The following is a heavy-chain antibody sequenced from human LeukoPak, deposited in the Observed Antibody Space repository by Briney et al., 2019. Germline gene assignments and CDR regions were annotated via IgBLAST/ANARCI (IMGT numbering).Heavy chain of an antibody. V-gene: IGHV1-24*01. CDR2: FDPEDGET. CDR1: GYTLTELS. J-gene: IGHJ4*02. Sequence: ASVKVSCKLSGYTLTELSMHWVRQAPGKGLEWVGGFDPEDGETIYAQKFQGRVTMTEDTSTDTAYMELSSLRSEDTAVYYCAREPYGSGSYYFDYWGQGTLVTVSS. CDR3: AREPYGSGSYYFDY. D-gene: IGHD3-10*01.